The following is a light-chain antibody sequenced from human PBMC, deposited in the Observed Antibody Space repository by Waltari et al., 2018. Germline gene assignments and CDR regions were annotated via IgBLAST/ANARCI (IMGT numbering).Light chain of an antibody. CDR1: SSHIGNNP. J-gene: IGLJ2*01. V-gene: IGLV1-36*01. CDR2: YDY. CDR3: AAWDDSLNGVV. Sequence: QSVLTQPPSVSGAPRQRVNISCSGSSSHIGNNPVRWYQQLPGKAPKLLLSYDYLLPSGLSDRISDSKSGTSAFLAISGLQSEDEADYYCAAWDDSLNGVVFGGGTKLTVL.